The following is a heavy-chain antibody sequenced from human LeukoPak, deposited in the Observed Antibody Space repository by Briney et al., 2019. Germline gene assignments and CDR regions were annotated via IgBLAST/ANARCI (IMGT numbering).Heavy chain of an antibody. V-gene: IGHV3-30*02. CDR1: GFTFDDYA. Sequence: GGSLRLSCAASGFTFDDYAMHWVRQAPGKGLEWVAFLRFDGTTKYYAESVKGRFTISRDNSKNTLYLQMNSLRAEDTALYYCAKVMGYCGVDCYPDYWGQGSLVTVSS. D-gene: IGHD2-21*02. J-gene: IGHJ4*02. CDR3: AKVMGYCGVDCYPDY. CDR2: LRFDGTTK.